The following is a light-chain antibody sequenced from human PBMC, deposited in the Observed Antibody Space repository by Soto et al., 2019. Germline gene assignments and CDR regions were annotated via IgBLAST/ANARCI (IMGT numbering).Light chain of an antibody. J-gene: IGKJ1*01. CDR1: QSVSSN. CDR3: QQYNNWPSWT. V-gene: IGKV3-15*01. CDR2: GAS. Sequence: EILMTQSPATLSVSPVDRATLSCRASQSVSSNLAWYQQKPGQAPRLLIYGASTRATGIPARFSGSGSGTEFTLTISSLQSEDFAVYYCQQYNNWPSWTFGQGTKVDIK.